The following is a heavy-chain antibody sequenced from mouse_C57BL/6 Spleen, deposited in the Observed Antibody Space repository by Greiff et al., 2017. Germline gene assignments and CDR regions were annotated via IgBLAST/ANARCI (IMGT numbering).Heavy chain of an antibody. J-gene: IGHJ2*01. V-gene: IGHV3-6*01. CDR3: ARDWSFDY. CDR1: GYSITSGYY. CDR2: ISYDGSN. Sequence: EVQVVESGPGLVKPSQSLSLTCSVTGYSITSGYYWNWIRQFPGNKLEWMGYISYDGSNNYNPSLKNRISITRDTSKNQFFLKLNSVTTEDTATYYCARDWSFDYWGQGTTLTVSS.